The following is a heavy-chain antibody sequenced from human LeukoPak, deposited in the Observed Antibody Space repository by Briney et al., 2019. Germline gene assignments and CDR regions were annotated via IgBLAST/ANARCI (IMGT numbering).Heavy chain of an antibody. CDR1: GGSFSGYY. CDR2: INHSGST. CDR3: AREGRYRYGYNEYHSYMDI. J-gene: IGHJ6*03. Sequence: SETLSLTCAVYGGSFSGYYWSWIRQPPGKGLEWIGEINHSGSTNYNPSPKSRVTISVDTSKNQFSLKLSSVTAADTAVYYCAREGRYRYGYNEYHSYMDIWGKGTTVTVSS. D-gene: IGHD5-24*01. V-gene: IGHV4-34*01.